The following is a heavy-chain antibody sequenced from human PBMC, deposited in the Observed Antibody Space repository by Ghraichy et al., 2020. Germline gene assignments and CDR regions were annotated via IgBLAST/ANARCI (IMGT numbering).Heavy chain of an antibody. Sequence: LSLTCAASGFTFSGYGMHWVRQAPGKGLEWVAVISYDGSNKYYADSVKGRFTISRENSKNTLYLQMNSLRAEDTAVYFCAKDGNAYCSRTSCYTGDFDYWGQGTLVTVSS. CDR1: GFTFSGYG. V-gene: IGHV3-30*18. CDR2: ISYDGSNK. D-gene: IGHD2-2*02. CDR3: AKDGNAYCSRTSCYTGDFDY. J-gene: IGHJ4*02.